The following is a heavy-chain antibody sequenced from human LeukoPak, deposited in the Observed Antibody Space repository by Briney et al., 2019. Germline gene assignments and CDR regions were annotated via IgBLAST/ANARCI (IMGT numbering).Heavy chain of an antibody. CDR3: ARGPDPVVRGPRRAFDL. J-gene: IGHJ3*01. CDR1: GFSFSNSW. V-gene: IGHV3-7*01. Sequence: GGSLRLSCAASGFSFSNSWMTWVRQAPGKGLEWVANIKQDGSETYYVDSVKGRFIISRDNAKKSLYLQMNGLRVDDTALYYCARGPDPVVRGPRRAFDLWGQGTRVTVSS. CDR2: IKQDGSET. D-gene: IGHD3-10*01.